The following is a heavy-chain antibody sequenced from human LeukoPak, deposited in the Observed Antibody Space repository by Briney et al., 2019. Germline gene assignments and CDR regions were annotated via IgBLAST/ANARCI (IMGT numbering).Heavy chain of an antibody. CDR1: GYTFTSYG. D-gene: IGHD2-15*01. V-gene: IGHV1-18*01. Sequence: GASVKVSCKASGYTFTSYGISWVRQAPGQGLEWMGWISAYNGNTNYAQKLQGRVTMTTDTSTSTAYMELRSLRSDDTAVYYCARDSLDIVVVVAGTVNFRYWGQGTLVTVSS. CDR2: ISAYNGNT. J-gene: IGHJ4*02. CDR3: ARDSLDIVVVVAGTVNFRY.